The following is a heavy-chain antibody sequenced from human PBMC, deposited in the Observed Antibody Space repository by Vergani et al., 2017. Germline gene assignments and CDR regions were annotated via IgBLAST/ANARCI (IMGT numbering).Heavy chain of an antibody. V-gene: IGHV3-21*01. CDR1: GFTFSSYA. CDR2: ISSSSSYI. Sequence: EVQLLESGGGLVQPGGSLRLSCAASGFTFSSYAMSWVRQAPGKGLEWVSSISSSSSYIYYADSVKGRFTISRDNAKNSLYLQMNSLRAEDTAVYYCARDAHYDFWSGLNAFDIWGQGTMVTVSS. D-gene: IGHD3-3*01. J-gene: IGHJ3*02. CDR3: ARDAHYDFWSGLNAFDI.